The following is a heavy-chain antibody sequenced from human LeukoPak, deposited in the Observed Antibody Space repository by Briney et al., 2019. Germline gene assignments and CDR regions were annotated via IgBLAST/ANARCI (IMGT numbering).Heavy chain of an antibody. CDR3: ARDRGARDAFDI. J-gene: IGHJ3*02. D-gene: IGHD3-10*01. V-gene: IGHV4-39*01. CDR2: IYYSGGT. Sequence: SETLSLTCTVSGGSISPYYWAWIRQPPGQGLEWIQSIYYSGGTYSNPSLKSRVTISVDTRKNQFSLRLSSVTVADTAVYYCARDRGARDAFDIWGQGTMVTVSS. CDR1: GGSISPYY.